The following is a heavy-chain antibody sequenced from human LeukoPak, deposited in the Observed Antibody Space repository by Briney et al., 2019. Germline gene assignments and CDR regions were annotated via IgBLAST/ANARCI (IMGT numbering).Heavy chain of an antibody. Sequence: GGSLRLSCAASGFTLSSYGMHWVRQAPGKGLEWVAVIWYDGSNKYYADSVKGRFTISRDNSKNTLYLQMNSLRAEDTAVYYCARDQVPAARGVGYYYGMDVWGQGTTVTVSS. CDR1: GFTLSSYG. V-gene: IGHV3-33*01. CDR2: IWYDGSNK. D-gene: IGHD2-2*01. J-gene: IGHJ6*02. CDR3: ARDQVPAARGVGYYYGMDV.